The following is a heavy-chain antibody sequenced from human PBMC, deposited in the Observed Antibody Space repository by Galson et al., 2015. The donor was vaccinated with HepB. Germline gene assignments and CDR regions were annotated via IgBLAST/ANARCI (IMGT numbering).Heavy chain of an antibody. V-gene: IGHV3-66*02. Sequence: SLRLSCAASGFTASNNYMSWVRQAPGKGLEWVSGIHRGGSTYYADSVKGRFTISRDNSKNTQYLQMNSLKTEDTAVYYCARDFRYSHGYHHYYYYGMDVWSQGTTVTVSS. CDR3: ARDFRYSHGYHHYYYYGMDV. J-gene: IGHJ6*02. CDR1: GFTASNNY. CDR2: IHRGGST. D-gene: IGHD5-18*01.